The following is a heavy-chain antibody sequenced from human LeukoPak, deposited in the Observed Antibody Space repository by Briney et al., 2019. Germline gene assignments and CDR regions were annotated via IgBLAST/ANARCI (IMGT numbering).Heavy chain of an antibody. D-gene: IGHD2-21*02. CDR1: GFTFDDYA. V-gene: IGHV3-9*01. CDR3: AKGAIVVVTAIYFDY. J-gene: IGHJ4*02. CDR2: ISWNSGSI. Sequence: GGSLRLSCAAYGFTFDDYAMHWVRQPPGKGLEWVSGISWNSGSIGYADSVKGRFTISRDNAKNSLYLQMNSLRAEDTALYYCAKGAIVVVTAIYFDYWGQGTLVTVSS.